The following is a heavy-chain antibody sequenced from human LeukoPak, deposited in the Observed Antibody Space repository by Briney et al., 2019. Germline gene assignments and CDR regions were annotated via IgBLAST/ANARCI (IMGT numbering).Heavy chain of an antibody. Sequence: PGGSLRLSCAASGFTFSSYWMHWVRQTPGKGLVWVSHINSDGSSTNYADSVKGRFTISRDNAKNTLYLQMNSLRAEDTAVYYCARDLHGSPDWWGQGTLVTVSS. CDR1: GFTFSSYW. V-gene: IGHV3-74*01. CDR2: INSDGSST. CDR3: ARDLHGSPDW. D-gene: IGHD2-2*03. J-gene: IGHJ4*02.